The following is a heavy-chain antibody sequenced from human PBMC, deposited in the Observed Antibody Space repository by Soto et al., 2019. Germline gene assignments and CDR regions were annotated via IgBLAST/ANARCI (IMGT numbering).Heavy chain of an antibody. CDR2: IYSGGST. Sequence: EVQLVETGGGLIQPGGSLRLSCAASGFTVSSNYMSWVRQAPGKGLEWVSIIYSGGSTYYADSVKGRFTISRDNSKNTLYLQMNSLRAEDTAVYYCARDTYYYGMTSGAKGPRSPSP. CDR3: ARDTYYYGMTS. J-gene: IGHJ6*02. CDR1: GFTVSSNY. V-gene: IGHV3-53*02.